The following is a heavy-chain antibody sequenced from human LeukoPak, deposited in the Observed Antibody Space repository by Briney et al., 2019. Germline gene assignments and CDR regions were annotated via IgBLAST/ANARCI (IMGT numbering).Heavy chain of an antibody. J-gene: IGHJ5*02. CDR3: ARDDYYDSSGYGGP. CDR2: INPNSGGT. CDR1: GYTFTGYY. Sequence: GASVKVSCKASGYTFTGYYMHWVRQAPGLGLEWMGWINPNSGGTNYAQKFQGRVTMTRDTSISTAYMELSRLRSDDTAVYYCARDDYYDSSGYGGPWGQGTLVTVSS. D-gene: IGHD3-22*01. V-gene: IGHV1-2*02.